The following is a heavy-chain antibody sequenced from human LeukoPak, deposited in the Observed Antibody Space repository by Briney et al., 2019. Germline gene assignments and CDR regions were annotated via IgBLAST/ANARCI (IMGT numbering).Heavy chain of an antibody. D-gene: IGHD3-22*01. CDR1: GGSFSGYY. V-gene: IGHV4-34*01. CDR2: INHSGST. J-gene: IGHJ5*02. CDR3: ARVRAFSITMIVYNWFDP. Sequence: SETLSLTCAVYGGSFSGYYWSWIRQPPGKGLEWIGEINHSGSTNYNPSLKSRVTISVDTSKNQFSLKLSSVTAADTAVYYCARVRAFSITMIVYNWFDPWGQGTLVPVSS.